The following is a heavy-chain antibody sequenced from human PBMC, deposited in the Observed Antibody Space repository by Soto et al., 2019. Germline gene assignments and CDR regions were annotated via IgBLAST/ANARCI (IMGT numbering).Heavy chain of an antibody. Sequence: QVQLVQSGAEVKKPGASVKVSCKASGYTFTSYGISWVRQAPGQGLEWMGWISAYNGNTNYAQKLQGRVTMTTDTSTSTAYMELRSLRSDDTAGYYCAKTRGYCSSTSCPRPHDAFDIWGQGTMVTVSS. CDR3: AKTRGYCSSTSCPRPHDAFDI. CDR2: ISAYNGNT. V-gene: IGHV1-18*01. D-gene: IGHD2-2*01. J-gene: IGHJ3*02. CDR1: GYTFTSYG.